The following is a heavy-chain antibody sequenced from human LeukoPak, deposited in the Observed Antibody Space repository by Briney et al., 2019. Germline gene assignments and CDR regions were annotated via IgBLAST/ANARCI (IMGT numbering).Heavy chain of an antibody. D-gene: IGHD3-22*01. CDR2: IIPILGTA. V-gene: IGHV1-69*13. J-gene: IGHJ4*02. CDR1: GGTFSSYA. CDR3: ASQGIPNYYDSQKFDY. Sequence: ASVKVSCKASGGTFSSYAISWVRQAPGQGLEWMGGIIPILGTANYAQKFQGRVTITADESTSTAYMELSSLRSEDTAVYYCASQGIPNYYDSQKFDYWGQGTLVTVSS.